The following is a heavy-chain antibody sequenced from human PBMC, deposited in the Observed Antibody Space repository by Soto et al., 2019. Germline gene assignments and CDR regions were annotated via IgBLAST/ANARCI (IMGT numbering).Heavy chain of an antibody. D-gene: IGHD2-2*01. J-gene: IGHJ4*02. CDR2: ISYDGSNK. CDR1: GFIFSSYF. CDR3: ARGRYQPLPDY. Sequence: QVQLVESGGGVVQPGRSLRLSCAASGFIFSSYFMHWVRQAPDKGLECLAVISYDGSNKYYADSVKGRFTISRDNSKNTLYLQMDSLRTEDTGVYYCARGRYQPLPDYLGQGTLVTVSS. V-gene: IGHV3-30-3*01.